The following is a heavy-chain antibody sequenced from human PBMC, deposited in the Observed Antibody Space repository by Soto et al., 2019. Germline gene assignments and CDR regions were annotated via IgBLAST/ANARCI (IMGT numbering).Heavy chain of an antibody. V-gene: IGHV4-4*07. CDR3: ARFSNWFET. J-gene: IGHJ5*02. CDR1: GDSISNYY. Sequence: SETLSLTCTVSGDSISNYYWSWIRQPAGKGLEWIGRIYTSGSPNYNPSLKSRVTMSVDTSKNQFSLKVNTVTAADTAVYYCARFSNWFETWGQGTMVTVYS. CDR2: IYTSGSP.